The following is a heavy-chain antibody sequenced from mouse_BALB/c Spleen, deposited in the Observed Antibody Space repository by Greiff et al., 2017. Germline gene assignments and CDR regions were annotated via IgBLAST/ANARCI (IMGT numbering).Heavy chain of an antibody. V-gene: IGHV5-17*02. CDR1: GFTFSSFG. CDR3: ARSGYFDV. J-gene: IGHJ1*01. Sequence: EVNVVESGGGLVQPGGSRKLSCAASGFTFSSFGMHWVRQAPEKGLEWVAYISSGSSTIYYADTVKGRFTISRDNPKNTLFLQMTSLRSEDTAMYYCARSGYFDVWGAGTTVTVSS. CDR2: ISSGSSTI.